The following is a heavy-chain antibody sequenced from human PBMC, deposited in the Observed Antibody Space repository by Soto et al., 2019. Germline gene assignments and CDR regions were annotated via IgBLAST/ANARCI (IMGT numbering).Heavy chain of an antibody. J-gene: IGHJ4*02. V-gene: IGHV5-10-1*01. CDR1: GYSFAGYW. CDR3: ARQVYDSNTGPNFQYYFDS. CDR2: IDPSDSQT. D-gene: IGHD1-20*01. Sequence: GESLKISCKGSGYSFAGYWITWVRQKPGKGLEWMGRIDPSDSQTYYSPSFRGHVTISVTKSITTVFLQWSSLRASDTAMYYCARQVYDSNTGPNFQYYFDSWGQGTPVTVSS.